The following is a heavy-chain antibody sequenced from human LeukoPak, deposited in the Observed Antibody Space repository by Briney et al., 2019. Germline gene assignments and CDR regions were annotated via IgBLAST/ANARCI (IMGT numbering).Heavy chain of an antibody. D-gene: IGHD4-17*01. CDR2: INSDGSST. J-gene: IGHJ4*02. V-gene: IGHV3-74*01. CDR1: GFTFSSYW. CDR3: ARGSEDGDYEDYFDY. Sequence: PGGSLRLSCAASGFTFSSYWMHWVRQAPGKGLVWVSRINSDGSSTSYADSVKGRFTISRDNAKNALYLQMNSLRAEDTAVYYCARGSEDGDYEDYFDYWGQGTLVTVSS.